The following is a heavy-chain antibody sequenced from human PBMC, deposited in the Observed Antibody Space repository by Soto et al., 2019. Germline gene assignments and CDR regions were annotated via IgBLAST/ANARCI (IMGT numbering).Heavy chain of an antibody. CDR3: ARGANDFSSVYYYDY. D-gene: IGHD3-3*01. CDR1: GYTFSMHG. Sequence: QVQLVQSGAEVKKPGASVTVSCKASGYTFSMHGISWVRQAPGHGLERVAWTGNTNYAPTFQGRLTLTTNPSTRTAYMELRSLISKHTAMYYWARGANDFSSVYYYDYWGQGPLVTVP. V-gene: IGHV1-18*04. J-gene: IGHJ4*02. CDR2: TGNT.